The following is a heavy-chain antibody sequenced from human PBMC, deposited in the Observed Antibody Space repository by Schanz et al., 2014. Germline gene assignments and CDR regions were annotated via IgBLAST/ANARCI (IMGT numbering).Heavy chain of an antibody. CDR3: ARDHQWLARYYMDV. V-gene: IGHV3-33*01. D-gene: IGHD6-19*01. Sequence: QVHLVESGGGVVQPGRSLRLSCVASGFTFNNYGMHWVRQAPGKGLGWVAVIWHDGSGKYYADSVKGRFTISRDNSKKTLYLQMNSLRAEDTAVYYCARDHQWLARYYMDVWGKGTTVTVSS. J-gene: IGHJ6*03. CDR2: IWHDGSGK. CDR1: GFTFNNYG.